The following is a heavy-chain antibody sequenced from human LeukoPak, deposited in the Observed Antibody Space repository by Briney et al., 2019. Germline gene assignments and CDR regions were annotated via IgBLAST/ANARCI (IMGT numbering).Heavy chain of an antibody. J-gene: IGHJ4*02. CDR2: IIPIFGTE. Sequence: SVKVSFKASGGTFISYAISWVRQAPGQGREWMGGIIPIFGTENYAQKFQGRVTITADESTSTAYMELSSLRSEDTAVYYCARGEGSRSLSGWYAAYFDYWGQGTLVTVSS. D-gene: IGHD6-19*01. CDR1: GGTFISYA. CDR3: ARGEGSRSLSGWYAAYFDY. V-gene: IGHV1-69*01.